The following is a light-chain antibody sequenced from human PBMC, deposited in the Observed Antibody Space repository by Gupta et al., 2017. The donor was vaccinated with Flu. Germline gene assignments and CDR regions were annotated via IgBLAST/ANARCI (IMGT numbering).Light chain of an antibody. CDR1: QSISIW. V-gene: IGKV1-5*03. CDR3: QQYDHYPRT. CDR2: KAS. J-gene: IGKJ4*02. Sequence: DILTTQSPPTLSAPVGARVTRTCLASQSISIWLAWYQQKPGKAPKLLIYKASNLESGVPLRFSGSGSGTEFTLTINSLQPDDFATYYCQQYDHYPRTFGEGTRVEI.